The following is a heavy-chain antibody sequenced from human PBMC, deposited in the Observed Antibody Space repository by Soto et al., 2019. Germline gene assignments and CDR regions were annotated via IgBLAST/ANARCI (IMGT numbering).Heavy chain of an antibody. D-gene: IGHD6-13*01. CDR3: AKGGYSSSWYAYYYYYYGMDV. Sequence: GSLRLSCAASGFTFSSYGMHWVRQAPGKGLEWVAVISYDGSNIYYADSVKGRFTISRDNSKNTLYLQMNSLRAEDMAVYYCAKGGYSSSWYAYYYYYYGMDVWGQGTTVTVSS. V-gene: IGHV3-30*18. J-gene: IGHJ6*02. CDR1: GFTFSSYG. CDR2: ISYDGSNI.